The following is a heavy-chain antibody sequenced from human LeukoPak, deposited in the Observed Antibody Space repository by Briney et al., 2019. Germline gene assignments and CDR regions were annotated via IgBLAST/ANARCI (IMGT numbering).Heavy chain of an antibody. J-gene: IGHJ1*01. CDR1: GFTFPSYA. V-gene: IGHV3-23*01. D-gene: IGHD4-17*01. Sequence: TGGSLRLSCAASGFTFPSYAMSWVRQAPGKGLEWVSAISDSGVTTYYADSVKGRFTISRDNSKNTLYLQMNSLRAEDTAVYYCAKVGVRAVTYAEYFQHWGQGTLVTVSS. CDR3: AKVGVRAVTYAEYFQH. CDR2: ISDSGVTT.